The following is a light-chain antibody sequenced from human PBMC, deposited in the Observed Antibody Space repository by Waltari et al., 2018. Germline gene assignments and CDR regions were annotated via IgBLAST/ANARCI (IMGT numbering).Light chain of an antibody. V-gene: IGKV3-20*01. CDR3: QQYGSSPRT. Sequence: EIVLTQSPGTRSLSPGERATLSCRASQSVSSSYLAGYQQKPGQAPRLLIYGASSRATGIPDRFSRSGSGTDFTLTISRLEPEDFAVYYCQQYGSSPRTFGQGTKLEIK. CDR2: GAS. CDR1: QSVSSSY. J-gene: IGKJ2*01.